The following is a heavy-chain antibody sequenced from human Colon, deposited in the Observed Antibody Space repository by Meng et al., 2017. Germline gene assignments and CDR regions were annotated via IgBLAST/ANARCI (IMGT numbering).Heavy chain of an antibody. D-gene: IGHD6-19*01. CDR1: GGSSSTSGYY. CDR3: VRSSGWVRTGFDP. J-gene: IGHJ5*02. CDR2: IGHSGIT. V-gene: IGHV4-39*01. Sequence: QPQLQESGPGLVKPSEALSLTGSVSGGSSSTSGYYWGWIRQPPGKGLEWIGSIGHSGITYYTPSLKSRVTVSIDTSKSQFSLKLTSVTAADTAVYYCVRSSGWVRTGFDPWGQGTLVTVSS.